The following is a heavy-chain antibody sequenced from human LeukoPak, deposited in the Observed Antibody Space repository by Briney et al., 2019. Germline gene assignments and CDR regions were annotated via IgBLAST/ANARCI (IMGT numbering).Heavy chain of an antibody. D-gene: IGHD5-18*01. J-gene: IGHJ6*02. CDR1: GGSFSGYY. CDR2: INHSGST. CDR3: ARGGKYSYGYYYYGMDV. Sequence: SETLSLTCAVYGGSFSGYYWSWIRHPPGKGLEWIVEINHSGSTNYNPSLKSRVTISVDTSKNQFSLKLSSVTAADTAVYYCARGGKYSYGYYYYGMDVWGQGTTVTVSS. V-gene: IGHV4-34*01.